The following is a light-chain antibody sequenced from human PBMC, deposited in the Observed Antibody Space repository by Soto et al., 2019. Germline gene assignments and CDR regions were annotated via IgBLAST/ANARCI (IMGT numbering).Light chain of an antibody. J-gene: IGLJ2*01. Sequence: QSALTQPHSVSGSPGQSVTISCTGTSRDVGGYNYVSWYQHHPGKAPKLMIYDVSKRPSGVPDRFSGSKSGNTASLTISGLQAEDEAAYHCFSYAGSSTLGVFGGGTKVTVL. CDR3: FSYAGSSTLGV. V-gene: IGLV2-11*01. CDR1: SRDVGGYNY. CDR2: DVS.